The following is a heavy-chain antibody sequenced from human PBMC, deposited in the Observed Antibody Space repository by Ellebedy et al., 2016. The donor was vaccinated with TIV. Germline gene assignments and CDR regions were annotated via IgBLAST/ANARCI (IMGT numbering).Heavy chain of an antibody. J-gene: IGHJ4*02. D-gene: IGHD4-17*01. V-gene: IGHV3-11*01. CDR1: GFTFSNAW. Sequence: GESLKISCAASGFTFSNAWMSWVRQAPGKGLEWVSYISSSGSTIYYADSVKGRFTISRDNAKNSLYLQMNSLRAEDTAVYYCAGGNYGDYGTIDYWGQGTLVTVSS. CDR2: ISSSGSTI. CDR3: AGGNYGDYGTIDY.